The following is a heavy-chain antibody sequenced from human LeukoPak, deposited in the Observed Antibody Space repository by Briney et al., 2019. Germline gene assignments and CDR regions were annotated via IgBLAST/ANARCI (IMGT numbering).Heavy chain of an antibody. V-gene: IGHV3-23*01. D-gene: IGHD2-8*02. CDR1: GFTFSNHA. CDR3: AKDVWWSVS. J-gene: IGHJ5*02. Sequence: GGSLRLSCVASGFTFSNHAMTWVRQAPGKGLEWVSAISADAVDTFYAPSVKGRFTISRDNSKNTMYLQINSLRAADTAIYYCAKDVWWSVSWGQGTLVTVSS. CDR2: ISADAVDT.